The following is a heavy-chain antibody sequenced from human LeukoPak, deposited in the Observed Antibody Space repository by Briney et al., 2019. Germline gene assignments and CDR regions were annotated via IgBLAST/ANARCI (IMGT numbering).Heavy chain of an antibody. CDR2: MNPYSGDR. J-gene: IGHJ4*02. CDR3: ARTTSLTASGYDY. Sequence: GASVTVSFKSSVYTFTIYHINWVRQAPGQGHEWMGWMNPYSGDRGYAQKFQGRVSITSDTSISTAYLELSSLRSDDTAVYFCARTTSLTASGYDYWGQGTLVTVSS. V-gene: IGHV1-8*03. CDR1: VYTFTIYH. D-gene: IGHD4-17*01.